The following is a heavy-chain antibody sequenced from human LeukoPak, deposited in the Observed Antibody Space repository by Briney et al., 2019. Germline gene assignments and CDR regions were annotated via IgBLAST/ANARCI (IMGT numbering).Heavy chain of an antibody. CDR3: ACDFPYLGHDF. Sequence: GGSLRLSCTASAFTLGDFYMSWIRQAPGKGLEWIAYISNVGLTTYYAESVKARFTISRHNAKNSLYLQMNSLRAEDTAVYYCACDFPYLGHDFWGQGTLVTVSS. D-gene: IGHD2-21*02. J-gene: IGHJ4*02. V-gene: IGHV3-11*01. CDR1: AFTLGDFY. CDR2: ISNVGLTT.